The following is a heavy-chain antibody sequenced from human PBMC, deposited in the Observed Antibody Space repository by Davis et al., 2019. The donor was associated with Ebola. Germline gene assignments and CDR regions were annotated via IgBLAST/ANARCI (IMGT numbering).Heavy chain of an antibody. V-gene: IGHV4-34*01. J-gene: IGHJ6*03. CDR2: INYSGST. Sequence: PSETLSLTCAVYGGSFSGYYWSWIRQLPGKGLEWIGEINYSGSTNYNPSLKSRVAISVDTSKNQFSLKLSSVTAADTAVYYCASRRRGYSSSRYYMDVWGKGTTVTVSS. CDR1: GGSFSGYY. CDR3: ASRRRGYSSSRYYMDV. D-gene: IGHD6-13*01.